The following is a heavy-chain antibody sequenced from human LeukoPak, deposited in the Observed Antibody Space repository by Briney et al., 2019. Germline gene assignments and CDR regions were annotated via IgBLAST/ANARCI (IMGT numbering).Heavy chain of an antibody. V-gene: IGHV1-8*01. CDR2: MNPNSGNT. Sequence: GASVKVSCKASGHTFTSYDINWVRQATGQGLEWMGWMNPNSGNTGYAQKFQGRVTMTRNTSISTAYMELSSLRSEDTAVYYCARGVDTYDFWSGYYMPYYYYGMDVWGQGTTVTVSS. D-gene: IGHD3-3*01. CDR3: ARGVDTYDFWSGYYMPYYYYGMDV. J-gene: IGHJ6*02. CDR1: GHTFTSYD.